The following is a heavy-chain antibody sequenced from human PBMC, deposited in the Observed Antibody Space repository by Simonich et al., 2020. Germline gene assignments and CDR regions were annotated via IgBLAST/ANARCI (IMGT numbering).Heavy chain of an antibody. CDR2: KWYDERNK. J-gene: IGHJ4*02. CDR1: GFTFSSYG. V-gene: IGHV3-33*01. Sequence: QVQLVESGGGVVQPGRSLRLSCAASGFTFSSYGMHWVRQAPGKGRGWDRVKWYDERNKYYADSMKSRFTISRDNSKNTLYLQMNSLRAEDTAVYYCARERAAAGEAFDYWGQGTLVTVSS. CDR3: ARERAAAGEAFDY. D-gene: IGHD6-13*01.